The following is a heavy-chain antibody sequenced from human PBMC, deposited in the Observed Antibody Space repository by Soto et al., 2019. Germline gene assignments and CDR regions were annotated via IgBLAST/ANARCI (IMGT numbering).Heavy chain of an antibody. Sequence: SETLSLTCAVSGGSISSSNWWSWVRQPPGKGLEWIGEIYHSGSTNYNPSLKSRVTISVDKSKNQFFLRLTSVTAADTARYYCARDQALAPTVWGYWGQGIQVTVSS. CDR3: ARDQALAPTVWGY. CDR2: IYHSGST. CDR1: GGSISSSNW. V-gene: IGHV4-4*02. J-gene: IGHJ4*02. D-gene: IGHD7-27*01.